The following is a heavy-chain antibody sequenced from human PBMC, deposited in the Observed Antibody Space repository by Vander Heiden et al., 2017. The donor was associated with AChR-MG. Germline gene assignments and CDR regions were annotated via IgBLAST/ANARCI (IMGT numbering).Heavy chain of an antibody. CDR1: GSTFTGYY. D-gene: IGHD1-1*01. CDR3: ARSSRTTGTTSVLWYCFL. CDR2: IKPNSDGT. J-gene: IGHJ2*01. V-gene: IGHV1-2*06. Sequence: QVQLVQSWAEVKTPWASVKVSCTASGSTFTGYYPPWVRQAPGQGLEWMGRIKPNSDGTNYAQKFEGRVTMTRDTSITTAYLELRRLTSDDTAVYYCARSSRTTGTTSVLWYCFLWGRGTLGTISS.